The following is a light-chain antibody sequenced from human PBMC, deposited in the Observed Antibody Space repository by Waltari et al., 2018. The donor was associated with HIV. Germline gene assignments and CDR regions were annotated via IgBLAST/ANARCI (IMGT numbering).Light chain of an antibody. CDR1: SNNVGNQG. CDR3: ATWDISLSAVV. CDR2: RDN. V-gene: IGLV10-54*04. Sequence: QAGLTPPPSVSKGMRQTATLPCTRNSNNVGNQGQAWLQQHHGHPPKPLSYRDNKRPSGISERFSESRSGNTASLTITGVQPEDEADYFCATWDISLSAVVFGGGTTLTVL. J-gene: IGLJ2*01.